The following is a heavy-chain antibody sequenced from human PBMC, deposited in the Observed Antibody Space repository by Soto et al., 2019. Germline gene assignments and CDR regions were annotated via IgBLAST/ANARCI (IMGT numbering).Heavy chain of an antibody. J-gene: IGHJ6*02. CDR2: ISGSGGST. D-gene: IGHD6-13*01. CDR3: AKSRAAAGHYYGMDV. CDR1: GFTFSSYA. Sequence: GGSLRLSCAASGFTFSSYAMSWVRQAPGKGLEWVSAISGSGGSTYYADSVKGRFTISRDNSKNTLYLQMNSLRAEDTAVYYCAKSRAAAGHYYGMDVWGQGTTVTVSS. V-gene: IGHV3-23*01.